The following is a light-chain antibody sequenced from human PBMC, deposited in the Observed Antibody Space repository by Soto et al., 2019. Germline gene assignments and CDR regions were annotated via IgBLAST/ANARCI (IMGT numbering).Light chain of an antibody. CDR1: NSDVGGYTY. Sequence: QSALTQPASVSGSPGQSITISCTGTNSDVGGYTYVSWYQQHPGKAPKLMIYDVSNGPSEVSNRFSGSKSGNTASLTISGLQADDEADYYCSSYTSSSTPYVFGTGTKVTVL. J-gene: IGLJ1*01. V-gene: IGLV2-14*03. CDR2: DVS. CDR3: SSYTSSSTPYV.